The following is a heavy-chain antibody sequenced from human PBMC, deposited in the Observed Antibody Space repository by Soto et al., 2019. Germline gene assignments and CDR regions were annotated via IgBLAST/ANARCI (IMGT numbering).Heavy chain of an antibody. CDR3: ARVAYTSRATYWCDC. V-gene: IGHV1-69*01. CDR1: GGTFTNYA. J-gene: IGHJ5*01. Sequence: QVQLVQSGAEVKKPGSSVKVSCKASGGTFTNYAVSWVRQAPGQGLEWMGDIIPLCGKTNYAQKFQGRLTIAADESTSAGYMELTSLRSEDTALYSCARVAYTSRATYWCDCWGQGTLVTVSS. CDR2: IIPLCGKT. D-gene: IGHD3-16*01.